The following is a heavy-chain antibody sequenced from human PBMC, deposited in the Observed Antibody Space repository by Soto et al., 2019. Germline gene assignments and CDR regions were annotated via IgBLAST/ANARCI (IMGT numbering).Heavy chain of an antibody. D-gene: IGHD3-22*01. CDR3: AKLDTSAHTGY. CDR1: GLSLCRWH. CDR2: IRSSGSYT. J-gene: IGHJ4*02. V-gene: IGHV3-11*03. Sequence: PGGSRSVARAAAGLSLCRWHLSWIRQAPGKGLEWVSYIRSSGSYTYYADSVKGRFTISRDNSRNTLYLQMNNLRAEDTAIYYCAKLDTSAHTGYWGQGTLVTVSS.